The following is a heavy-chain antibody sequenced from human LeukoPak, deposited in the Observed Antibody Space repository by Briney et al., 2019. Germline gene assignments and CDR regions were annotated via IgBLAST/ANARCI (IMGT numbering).Heavy chain of an antibody. CDR3: TTQRSRITMVRGVIRSDH. Sequence: SLRLSCAASGFTFSNAWMSWVGQGPGPGREWVGRIKSKTDGGTTDYAAPVKGRFTISRDDSKNTLYLQMNSLKTEDTAVYYCTTQRSRITMVRGVIRSDHWGQGTLVTVSS. CDR2: IKSKTDGGTT. D-gene: IGHD3-10*01. V-gene: IGHV3-15*01. J-gene: IGHJ4*02. CDR1: GFTFSNAW.